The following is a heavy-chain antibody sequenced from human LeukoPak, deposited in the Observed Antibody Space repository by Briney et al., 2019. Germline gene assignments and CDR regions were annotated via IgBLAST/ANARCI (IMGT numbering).Heavy chain of an antibody. D-gene: IGHD5-24*01. CDR3: ARDWGDGYNSNDY. V-gene: IGHV3-64*01. CDR2: ISSNGGST. Sequence: GGSLRLSCAASGFTFSSYAMHWVRQAPGKGLEYVSAISSNGGSTYYANSVKGRFTISRDNSKNTLYLQMGSLRAEDMAVYYCARDWGDGYNSNDYWGQGTLVTVSS. J-gene: IGHJ4*02. CDR1: GFTFSSYA.